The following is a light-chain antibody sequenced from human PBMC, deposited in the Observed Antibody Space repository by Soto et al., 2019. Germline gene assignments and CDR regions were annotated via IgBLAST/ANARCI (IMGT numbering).Light chain of an antibody. Sequence: QSVLTQPPSASGTPGQRVTISCSGSSSNIGRNTVNWYQQLPGTAPKLLIYSDNQRPSGVPDRFSGSKSGTSASLAISGLQSEDEADYYCAAWDNTLNVSYVFGSGTKVTVL. J-gene: IGLJ1*01. V-gene: IGLV1-44*01. CDR1: SSNIGRNT. CDR3: AAWDNTLNVSYV. CDR2: SDN.